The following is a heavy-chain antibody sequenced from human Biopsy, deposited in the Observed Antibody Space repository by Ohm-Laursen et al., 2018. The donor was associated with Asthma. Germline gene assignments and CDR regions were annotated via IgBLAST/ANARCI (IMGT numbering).Heavy chain of an antibody. D-gene: IGHD2-8*01. Sequence: SDTLSLTCPVSGGSIGRGGYYWSWMRHFPGKGLEWIGYIYYSGTTYYNPSLKSRLTISVDMSKNQFILHLTSVTAADTAVYFCARGPSPHYHTSNGKFDLWGQGTLVTASS. CDR1: GGSIGRGGYY. J-gene: IGHJ5*02. V-gene: IGHV4-31*03. CDR2: IYYSGTT. CDR3: ARGPSPHYHTSNGKFDL.